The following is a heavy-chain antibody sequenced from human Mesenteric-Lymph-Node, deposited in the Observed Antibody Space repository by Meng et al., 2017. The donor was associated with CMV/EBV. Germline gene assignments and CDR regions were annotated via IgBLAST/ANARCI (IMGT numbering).Heavy chain of an antibody. J-gene: IGHJ5*02. CDR3: ARGYSNYIARFDP. V-gene: IGHV4-34*01. Sequence: CAVYCGSFSGYYWSWIRPPPGKGLEWIGEINHSGSTNYNPSLKSRVTISVDTSKNQFSLKLNSVTAADTAVYYCARGYSNYIARFDPWGQGTLVTVSS. CDR2: INHSGST. CDR1: CGSFSGYY. D-gene: IGHD4-11*01.